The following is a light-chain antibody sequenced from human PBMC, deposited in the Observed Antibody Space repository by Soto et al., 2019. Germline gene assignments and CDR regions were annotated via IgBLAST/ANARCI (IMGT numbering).Light chain of an antibody. Sequence: QSVLTQPASVSGSPGQSITISCTGTSSDIGAYNYVSWYQQYPGKAPKLMIYDVTNRPSGISDRFSASKSGNTASLTISGLQAEDEADYFCTSYTSSSTPYVFGTGTKLTVL. CDR2: DVT. CDR3: TSYTSSSTPYV. J-gene: IGLJ1*01. V-gene: IGLV2-14*01. CDR1: SSDIGAYNY.